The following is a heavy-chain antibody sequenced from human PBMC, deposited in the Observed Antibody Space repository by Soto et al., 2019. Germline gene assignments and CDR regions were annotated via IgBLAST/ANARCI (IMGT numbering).Heavy chain of an antibody. J-gene: IGHJ6*02. D-gene: IGHD6-19*01. Sequence: EASVKVSCKASGYTFTSYYMHWVRQAPGQGLEWMGIINPSGGSTSYAQKFQGRVTMTRDTSTSTVYMELSSLRSEDTAVYYCARDKPTAVAPYGMDVWGQGTTVTVSS. CDR1: GYTFTSYY. CDR3: ARDKPTAVAPYGMDV. V-gene: IGHV1-46*01. CDR2: INPSGGST.